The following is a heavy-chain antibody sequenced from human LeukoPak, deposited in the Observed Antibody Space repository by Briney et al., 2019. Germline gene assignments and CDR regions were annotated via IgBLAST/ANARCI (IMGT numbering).Heavy chain of an antibody. D-gene: IGHD4-17*01. Sequence: GGSLRLSCAASGFTFSSYAMNWDRQAPGKGLAWVSGINNSGGSTYYADSVKGRFTISRDNSKNTLYLQMNSLRAEDTAVYYCAKPPGLRRLDPWGQGTLVTVSS. V-gene: IGHV3-23*01. CDR2: INNSGGST. CDR1: GFTFSSYA. J-gene: IGHJ5*02. CDR3: AKPPGLRRLDP.